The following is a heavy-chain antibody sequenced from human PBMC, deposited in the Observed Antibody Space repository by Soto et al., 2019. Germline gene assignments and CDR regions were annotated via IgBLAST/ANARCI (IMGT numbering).Heavy chain of an antibody. Sequence: ASVKVSCKASGYTFTSYGIIWVRQAPGQGLEWMGWISAYNGNTNYAQKLQGRVTMTTDTSTSTAYMELRSLRSDDTAVYYCARDLGSSSWGYYFDYWGQGTLVTVSS. V-gene: IGHV1-18*01. J-gene: IGHJ4*02. CDR1: GYTFTSYG. CDR2: ISAYNGNT. D-gene: IGHD6-6*01. CDR3: ARDLGSSSWGYYFDY.